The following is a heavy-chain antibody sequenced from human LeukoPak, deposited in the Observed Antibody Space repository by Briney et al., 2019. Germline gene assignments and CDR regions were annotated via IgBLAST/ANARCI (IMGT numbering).Heavy chain of an antibody. J-gene: IGHJ4*02. V-gene: IGHV3-7*01. Sequence: PGGSLRLSCAAPGFTFSGYSMNWVRQAPGKGLEWVANIKQDGSEKYYVDSVKGRFTISRDNAKNSLYLQMNSLRAEDTGVYYCARDQPYYYDSSGTALMAEIKYYFDYWGQGTLVTVSS. D-gene: IGHD3-22*01. CDR3: ARDQPYYYDSSGTALMAEIKYYFDY. CDR1: GFTFSGYS. CDR2: IKQDGSEK.